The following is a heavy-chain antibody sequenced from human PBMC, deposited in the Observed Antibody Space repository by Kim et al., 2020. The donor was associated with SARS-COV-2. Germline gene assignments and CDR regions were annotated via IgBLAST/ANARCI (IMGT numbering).Heavy chain of an antibody. J-gene: IGHJ4*02. CDR2: IYSGGST. V-gene: IGHV3-53*04. D-gene: IGHD5-12*01. CDR1: GFTVSSNY. Sequence: GGSLRLSCAASGFTVSSNYMSWVRQAPGKGLEWVSVIYSGGSTYYADSVKGRFTISRHNSKNTLYLQMNSLRAEDTAVYYCAKVRRDGYNPYYFDYWGQGTLVTVSS. CDR3: AKVRRDGYNPYYFDY.